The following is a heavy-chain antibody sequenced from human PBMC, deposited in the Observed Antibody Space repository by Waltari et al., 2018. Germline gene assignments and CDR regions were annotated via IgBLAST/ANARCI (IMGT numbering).Heavy chain of an antibody. J-gene: IGHJ5*01. CDR3: AREGSLYSSTGGWIGP. CDR1: NGSLNTHY. V-gene: IGHV4-59*11. CDR2: INQITGDT. Sequence: QVHLQESGPGLVKPSETLSLTCTVSNGSLNTHYWSWIRQPPGKRMEWNGWINQITGDTNYNPSLESRVIISSDISKNQFSLKLTSVTAADTAIYYCAREGSLYSSTGGWIGPWGQGMLVTVSS. D-gene: IGHD2-2*01.